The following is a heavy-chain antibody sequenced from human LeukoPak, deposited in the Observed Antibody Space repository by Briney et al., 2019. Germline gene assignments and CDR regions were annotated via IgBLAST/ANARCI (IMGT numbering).Heavy chain of an antibody. J-gene: IGHJ4*02. CDR1: GASIRGYY. V-gene: IGHV4-59*01. Sequence: PSETLSLTCTVSGASIRGYYWSWIRQPPGKGLEWIGYIYYSGSTNYNPSLKSRVTISLDTSKNQFSLKLSSVTTADTAVYYCARDVRYGDFDYWGQGTQVTVSS. CDR2: IYYSGST. CDR3: ARDVRYGDFDY. D-gene: IGHD4-17*01.